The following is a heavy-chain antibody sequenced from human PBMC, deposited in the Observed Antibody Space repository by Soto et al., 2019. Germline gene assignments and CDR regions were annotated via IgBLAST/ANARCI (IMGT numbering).Heavy chain of an antibody. CDR3: ARQASRYYYGWFDP. CDR2: IFYSGGT. V-gene: IGHV4-39*01. CDR1: GGSILDSTYY. Sequence: QLLLQESGPGLVKPSETLSLTCTVSGGSILDSTYYWAWIRQSPGKGLEWIGTIFYSGGTFYTPSLXXXVXLSVDTSNNQFALNLSSVTAADTAVYYCARQASRYYYGWFDPWGQGTLVTVSS. J-gene: IGHJ5*02. D-gene: IGHD3-22*01.